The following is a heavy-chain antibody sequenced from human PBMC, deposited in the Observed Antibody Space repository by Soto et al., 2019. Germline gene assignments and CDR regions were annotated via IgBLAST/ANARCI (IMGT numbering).Heavy chain of an antibody. V-gene: IGHV3-11*01. CDR2: ISSTGKNI. CDR1: GFTFIDYY. Sequence: QVRLVESGGDLVKPGEPLRLSCVASGFTFIDYYMNWVRQAPGKGLEWVSYISSTGKNIYYPDSVKGRFIVSRDNAKNSLFLQMNSLTVDDTAIYYCGRSHGAGSYWGRGTRVTVSS. D-gene: IGHD4-17*01. CDR3: GRSHGAGSY. J-gene: IGHJ4*02.